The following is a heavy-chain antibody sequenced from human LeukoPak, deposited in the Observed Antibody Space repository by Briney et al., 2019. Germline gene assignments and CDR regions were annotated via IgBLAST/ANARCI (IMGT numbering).Heavy chain of an antibody. D-gene: IGHD5-24*01. J-gene: IGHJ3*01. CDR1: GFTFSSYA. Sequence: GRSLRLSCATSGFTFSSYAMHWVRQAPGKGLEWVAFIRYDGSNKYYADSVKGRFTISRDNSKNTLYLQMNSLRADDTAVYYCAMKAVPRPRLHDAFDFWGQGTVVSVSS. CDR2: IRYDGSNK. V-gene: IGHV3-30*04. CDR3: AMKAVPRPRLHDAFDF.